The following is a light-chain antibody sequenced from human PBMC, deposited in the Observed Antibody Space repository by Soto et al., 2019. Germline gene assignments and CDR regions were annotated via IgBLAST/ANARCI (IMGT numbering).Light chain of an antibody. J-gene: IGLJ1*01. V-gene: IGLV2-14*01. Sequence: QSALTQPASVSGSPGQSITISCTGTSSDVGGYNYVSWYQQHPGKAPKLMIYEVSNRPSGVSNRFSGSKSGNTASLTISGLQAEDEADYYCSSYTSSSTLEVFGTGTKLPVL. CDR2: EVS. CDR3: SSYTSSSTLEV. CDR1: SSDVGGYNY.